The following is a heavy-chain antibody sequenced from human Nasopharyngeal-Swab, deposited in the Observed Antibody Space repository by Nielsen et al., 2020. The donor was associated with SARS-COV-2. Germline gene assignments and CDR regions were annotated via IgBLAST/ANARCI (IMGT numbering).Heavy chain of an antibody. J-gene: IGHJ3*02. CDR1: GFTFSSYS. V-gene: IGHV3-21*04. CDR3: AKDILTLSLIMITFGGAGRGDAFDI. Sequence: GESLKISCAASGFTFSSYSMNWVRQAPGKGLEWVSSISSSSSYIYYADSVKGRFTISRDNAKNSLYLQMNSLRAEDTAVYYCAKDILTLSLIMITFGGAGRGDAFDIWGQGTMVTVSS. CDR2: ISSSSSYI. D-gene: IGHD3-16*01.